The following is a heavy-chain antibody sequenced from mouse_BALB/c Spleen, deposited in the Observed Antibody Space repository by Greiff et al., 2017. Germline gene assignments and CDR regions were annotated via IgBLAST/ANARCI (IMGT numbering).Heavy chain of an antibody. D-gene: IGHD1-2*01. Sequence: EVQLQESGPELVKPGASVKISCKASGYSFTGYFMNWVMQSHGKSLEWIGRINPYNGDTFYNQKFKGKATLTVDKSSSTAHMELRSLASEDSAVYYCARDGYYGHYYAMDYWGQGTSVTVSS. CDR3: ARDGYYGHYYAMDY. CDR1: GYSFTGYF. J-gene: IGHJ4*01. V-gene: IGHV1-20*02. CDR2: INPYNGDT.